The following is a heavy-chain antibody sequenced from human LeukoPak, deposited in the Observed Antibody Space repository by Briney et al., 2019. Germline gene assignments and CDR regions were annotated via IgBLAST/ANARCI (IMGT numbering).Heavy chain of an antibody. CDR3: ARQTEYYYDSSGYYDRTRYYYYGMDV. J-gene: IGHJ6*02. V-gene: IGHV5-51*01. D-gene: IGHD3-22*01. CDR2: IYPGDSDT. CDR1: GYSFTSYW. Sequence: GESLKISCKGSGYSFTSYWIGWLRQMPGKGLEWMGIIYPGDSDTRYSPSFQGQVTISADKSISTAYLQWSSLKASDTAMYYCARQTEYYYDSSGYYDRTRYYYYGMDVWGQGTTVTVSS.